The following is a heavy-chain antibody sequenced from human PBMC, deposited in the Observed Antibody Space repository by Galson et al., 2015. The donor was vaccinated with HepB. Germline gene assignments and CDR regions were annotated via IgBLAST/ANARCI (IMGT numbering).Heavy chain of an antibody. Sequence: SLRLSCAASGFTFSNYAMHWVRQAPGKGLEWVAVISYDGENKFYADSVKGRFTISRDDPKITLFLQLNSLRVEDTAVYYCARSRCTSCYEGRWFDTWGQGTLVTVSS. J-gene: IGHJ5*02. V-gene: IGHV3-30*04. CDR1: GFTFSNYA. D-gene: IGHD2-2*01. CDR2: ISYDGENK. CDR3: ARSRCTSCYEGRWFDT.